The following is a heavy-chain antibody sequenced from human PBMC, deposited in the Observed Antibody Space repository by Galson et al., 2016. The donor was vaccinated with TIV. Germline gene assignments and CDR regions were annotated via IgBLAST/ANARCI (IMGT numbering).Heavy chain of an antibody. Sequence: SLRLSCAASGFTFNTYAMSWVRQAPGKGLEWISIIYSDGRTYYTESVKGRFTISRDDSRNTLYLQMNALRAEDTAIYYCARELGESASENYYPGFDCWGQGTLVTVSS. D-gene: IGHD3-22*01. V-gene: IGHV3-53*01. CDR1: GFTFNTYA. CDR2: IYSDGRT. J-gene: IGHJ4*02. CDR3: ARELGESASENYYPGFDC.